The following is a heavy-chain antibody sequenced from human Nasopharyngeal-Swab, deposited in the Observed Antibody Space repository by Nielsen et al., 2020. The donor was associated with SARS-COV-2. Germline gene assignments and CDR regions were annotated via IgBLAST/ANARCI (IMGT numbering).Heavy chain of an antibody. D-gene: IGHD3-22*01. Sequence: SLKISCAASGFTFSSYAMSWVRQAPGKGLEWVSGISWNSGSIGYADSVKGRFTISRDNAKNSLYLQMNSLRAEDTALYYCAKAFGTAYWFTLFDYWGQGTLVTVSS. CDR2: ISWNSGSI. CDR1: GFTFSSYA. V-gene: IGHV3-9*01. J-gene: IGHJ4*02. CDR3: AKAFGTAYWFTLFDY.